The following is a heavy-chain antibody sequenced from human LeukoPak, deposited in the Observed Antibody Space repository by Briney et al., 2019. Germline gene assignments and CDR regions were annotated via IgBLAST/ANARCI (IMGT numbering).Heavy chain of an antibody. V-gene: IGHV3-23*01. J-gene: IGHJ4*02. CDR2: INGRGGST. CDR3: AKGGAQV. Sequence: GGSLRLSCAASGFTFSNYAMSWVRQAPGKGLGWVSSINGRGGSTYYADSVRGRFIISRDSSKNTLYLQMNSLRAEDTAVYYCAKGGAQVGGQGTLVTVSS. D-gene: IGHD1-26*01. CDR1: GFTFSNYA.